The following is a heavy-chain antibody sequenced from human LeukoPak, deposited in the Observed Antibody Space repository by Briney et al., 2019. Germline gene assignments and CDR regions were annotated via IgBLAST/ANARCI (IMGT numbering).Heavy chain of an antibody. CDR1: GYTFTGYD. D-gene: IGHD3-10*01. J-gene: IGHJ4*02. Sequence: ASVTVSFKASGYTFTGYDMHWVRQAPGQGHELMGWINPNSSGTNYAQTFRGRVTMTRDTSISTVYMELSRLRSDDTAVYYCAREAAVGPHFDYWGQGTLATVSS. V-gene: IGHV1-2*02. CDR3: AREAAVGPHFDY. CDR2: INPNSSGT.